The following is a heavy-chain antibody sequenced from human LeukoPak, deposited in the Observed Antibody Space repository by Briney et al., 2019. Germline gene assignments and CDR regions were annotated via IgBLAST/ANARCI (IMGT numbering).Heavy chain of an antibody. CDR3: ARSRGDF. V-gene: IGHV3-23*01. CDR2: ISGGGGTV. J-gene: IGHJ4*02. CDR1: GFTFSTYA. Sequence: PGGSLRLSCTASGFTFSTYAMTWVRQAPGKGLEWVSAISGGGGTVYYTDSVRGRSTISRDNSDNTLYLQMNSLRADDTALYYCARSRGDFWGQGTLVTVSS.